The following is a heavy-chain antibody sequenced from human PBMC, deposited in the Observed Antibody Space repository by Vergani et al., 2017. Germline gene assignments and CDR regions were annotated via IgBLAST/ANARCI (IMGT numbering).Heavy chain of an antibody. CDR3: ARQGSSGWSKNYYLDY. CDR1: GFTFSSYG. J-gene: IGHJ4*02. D-gene: IGHD6-13*01. Sequence: QVQLVESGGGVVQPGRSLRLSCAASGFTFSSYGMHWVRQAPGKGLEWVAVIWYDGSNKYYADSVKGRFTISRDNSKNTLYLQMNSLRAEDTAVYYCARQGSSGWSKNYYLDYWGQGTLVTVSS. V-gene: IGHV3-33*01. CDR2: IWYDGSNK.